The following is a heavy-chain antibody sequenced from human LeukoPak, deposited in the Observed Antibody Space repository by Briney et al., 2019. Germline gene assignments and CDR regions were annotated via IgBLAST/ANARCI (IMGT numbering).Heavy chain of an antibody. J-gene: IGHJ4*02. D-gene: IGHD3-22*01. CDR2: ISSSGSTI. V-gene: IGHV3-48*04. CDR1: GFTFSSHS. CDR3: ARVQWLSRGYYFDY. Sequence: GGFLRLSCAASGFTFSSHSMNWVRQAPGKGLEWVSYISSSGSTIYYADSVKGRFTISRDNAKNSLYLQMNSLRAEDTAVYYCARVQWLSRGYYFDYWGQGTLVTVSS.